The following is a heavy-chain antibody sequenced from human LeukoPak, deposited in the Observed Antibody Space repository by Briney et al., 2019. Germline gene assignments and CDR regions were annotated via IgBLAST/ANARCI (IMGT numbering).Heavy chain of an antibody. CDR3: ARDGSLTIFGVPISNYYYYMDV. D-gene: IGHD3-3*01. V-gene: IGHV4-59*12. J-gene: IGHJ6*03. Sequence: PSETLSLTCTVSGGSISSYYWSWIRQPPGKGLEWIGYIYYSGSTNYNPSLKSRVTISVDTSKNQFSLKLSSVTAADTAVYYCARDGSLTIFGVPISNYYYYMDVWGKGTTVTVSS. CDR2: IYYSGST. CDR1: GGSISSYY.